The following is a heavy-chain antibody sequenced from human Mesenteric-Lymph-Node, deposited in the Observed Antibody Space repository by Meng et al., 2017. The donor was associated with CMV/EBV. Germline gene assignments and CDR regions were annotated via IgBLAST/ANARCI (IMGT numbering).Heavy chain of an antibody. Sequence: SCKASGYAFTSYYLHGVRQAPGQGLDWMGIINPSVGSTNYAQKFRGRLTMTRGTSTNTVYIELSSLRSDDTATYYCARSLRGRGSDYWGQGTLVTVSS. V-gene: IGHV1-46*01. D-gene: IGHD3-10*01. CDR1: GYAFTSYY. J-gene: IGHJ4*02. CDR3: ARSLRGRGSDY. CDR2: INPSVGST.